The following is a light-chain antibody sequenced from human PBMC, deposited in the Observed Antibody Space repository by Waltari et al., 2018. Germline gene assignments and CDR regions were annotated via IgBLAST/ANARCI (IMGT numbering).Light chain of an antibody. CDR2: EVS. CDR3: SSHTSTVPHV. J-gene: IGLJ1*01. CDR1: SHDVGGDGY. Sequence: QSALTQPASVSGSPGQSVSISCTGTSHDVGGDGYVSWYQQYPGKAPKLMIYEVSYRPSGISTRFSGSKSGNTASLTISGLQAEDEAVYYCSSHTSTVPHVFGTGTKVTVV. V-gene: IGLV2-14*01.